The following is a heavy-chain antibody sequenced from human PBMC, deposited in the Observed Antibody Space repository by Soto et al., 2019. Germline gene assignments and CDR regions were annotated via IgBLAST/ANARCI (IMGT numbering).Heavy chain of an antibody. D-gene: IGHD2-2*02. J-gene: IGHJ5*02. CDR1: GGSISSGGYY. CDR3: AREELDIVVVPAAIRGWFDP. CDR2: IYYSGST. Sequence: SETLSLTCTVSGGSISSGGYYWSWIRQHPGKGLEWIGYIYYSGSTYYNPSLKSRVTISVDTSKNQFSLKLSSVTAADTAVYYCAREELDIVVVPAAIRGWFDPWGQGTLVTV. V-gene: IGHV4-31*03.